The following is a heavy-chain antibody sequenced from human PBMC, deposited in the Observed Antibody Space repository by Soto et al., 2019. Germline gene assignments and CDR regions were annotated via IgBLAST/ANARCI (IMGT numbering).Heavy chain of an antibody. D-gene: IGHD6-19*01. J-gene: IGHJ4*02. CDR2: MNSFSGGS. CDR3: ARGSAFQRTGNSDF. CDR1: GYKFADYN. Sequence: QVQLVQSGAEVKRPGASVKVSCTTSGYKFADYNMNWVRQATGRGLEWLGYMNSFSGGSDFAPKFQDRLTLTKNTSISTAYLELTTLRDDDTAVYYCARGSAFQRTGNSDFWGQGTPVTFSS. V-gene: IGHV1-8*02.